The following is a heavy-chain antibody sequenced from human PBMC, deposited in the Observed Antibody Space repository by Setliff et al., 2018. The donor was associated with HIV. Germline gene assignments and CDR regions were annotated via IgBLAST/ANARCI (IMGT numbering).Heavy chain of an antibody. CDR1: GGSINNGPFY. Sequence: PSETLSLTCSVSGGSINNGPFYWSWIRQSAGKGLEWIGRIYTSGSTFYNPSLKSRITISLDTSKNHVSLLLSSVTAADTAMYFCARESRNDFWIGYYRTFDIWGQGTMVTVSS. D-gene: IGHD3-3*01. CDR2: IYTSGST. V-gene: IGHV4-61*02. CDR3: ARESRNDFWIGYYRTFDI. J-gene: IGHJ3*02.